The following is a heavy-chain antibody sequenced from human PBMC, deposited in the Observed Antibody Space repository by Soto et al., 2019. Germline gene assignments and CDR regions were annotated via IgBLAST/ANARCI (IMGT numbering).Heavy chain of an antibody. CDR2: INSDESST. Sequence: GGSLRLSCAASGFTISSSWMHWVRQAPGKGLVWVSRINSDESSTDYADSVKGRFTISRDNAKNTLYLQMNSLRAEDTALYYCARSKATFGKNWFDPWGQGTLVTVSS. J-gene: IGHJ5*02. V-gene: IGHV3-74*01. CDR3: ARSKATFGKNWFDP. D-gene: IGHD3-16*01. CDR1: GFTISSSW.